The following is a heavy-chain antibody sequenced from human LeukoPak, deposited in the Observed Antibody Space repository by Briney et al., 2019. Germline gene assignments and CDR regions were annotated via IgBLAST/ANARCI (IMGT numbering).Heavy chain of an antibody. V-gene: IGHV3-21*01. CDR1: GFTFSSYS. J-gene: IGHJ5*02. CDR2: ISSSSSYI. D-gene: IGHD3-3*01. CDR3: ARDGPYDFWSGYYSAYNWFDP. Sequence: GSLRPSCAASGFTFSSYSMNWVRQAPGKGLEWVSSISSSSSYIYYADSVKGRFAISRDNAKNSLYLQMNSLRAEDTAVYYCARDGPYDFWSGYYSAYNWFDPWGQGTLVTVSS.